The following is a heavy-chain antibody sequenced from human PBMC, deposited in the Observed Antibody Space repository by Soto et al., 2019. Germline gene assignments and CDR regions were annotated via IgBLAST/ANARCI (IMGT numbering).Heavy chain of an antibody. V-gene: IGHV4-59*01. D-gene: IGHD2-2*01. CDR3: ARDLMNQLLWENWFDP. J-gene: IGHJ5*02. CDR1: GGSISSYY. Sequence: PSETLSLTCTVSGGSISSYYWSWIRQPPGKGLEWIGYIYYSGSTNYNPSLKSRVTISVDTSKNQFSLKLSSVTAADTAVYYCARDLMNQLLWENWFDPWGQGTLVTVSS. CDR2: IYYSGST.